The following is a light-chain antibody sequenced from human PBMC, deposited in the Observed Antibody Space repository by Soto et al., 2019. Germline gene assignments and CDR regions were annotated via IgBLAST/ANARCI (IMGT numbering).Light chain of an antibody. J-gene: IGKJ1*01. CDR3: QQYGSSTGT. Sequence: EIVLTQSPGTLSLSPGERATLSCRASQSVSSSYLAWYQQKPGQAPRLLIFGASNRATGIPDRFSGSGSGTAFTLTISRLEPEDFTVYYCQQYGSSTGTFGQGTKVEIK. V-gene: IGKV3-20*01. CDR2: GAS. CDR1: QSVSSSY.